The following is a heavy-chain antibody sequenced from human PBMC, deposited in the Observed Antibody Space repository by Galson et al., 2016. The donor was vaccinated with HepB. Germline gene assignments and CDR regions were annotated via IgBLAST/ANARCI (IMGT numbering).Heavy chain of an antibody. V-gene: IGHV6-1*01. Sequence: YNEYAVSVKSRITITPDTSKNQFSLQLNSVTPEDTAVYYCASFRDYYYGMDVWGQGTTVTVSS. CDR3: ASFRDYYYGMDV. CDR2: YN. J-gene: IGHJ6*02.